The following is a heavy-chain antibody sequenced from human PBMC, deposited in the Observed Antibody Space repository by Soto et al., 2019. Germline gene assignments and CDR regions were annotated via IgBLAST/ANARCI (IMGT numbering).Heavy chain of an antibody. V-gene: IGHV4-59*01. D-gene: IGHD2-2*02. J-gene: IGHJ5*02. CDR1: GGSISSYY. CDR3: ARDLGYCSSTSCYTPYNWFDP. Sequence: SETLSLTCHVSGGSISSYYWSWIRQPPGKGLEWIGYIYYSGSTNYNPSLKSRVTISVDTAKNQFSLKLSSVTAADTAVYYCARDLGYCSSTSCYTPYNWFDPWGQGTLVTVSS. CDR2: IYYSGST.